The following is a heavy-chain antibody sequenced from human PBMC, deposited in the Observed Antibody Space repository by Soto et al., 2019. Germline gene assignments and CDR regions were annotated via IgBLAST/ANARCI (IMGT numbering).Heavy chain of an antibody. V-gene: IGHV4-31*01. Sequence: QVQLQESGPGLVKPSQTLSFTCTVSGDSISDGGYFWSWIRQLPGQGLEWIAYIYYNGSTYSNPSLKSPVTTSLDTATNQFSLLLGSVDAADTAVYCCARAGPRDYYERSGGLVWRVGHVLDIWCQGKKVTVAS. CDR1: GDSISDGGYF. CDR2: IYYNGST. D-gene: IGHD3-22*01. CDR3: ARAGPRDYYERSGGLVWRVGHVLDI. J-gene: IGHJ3*02.